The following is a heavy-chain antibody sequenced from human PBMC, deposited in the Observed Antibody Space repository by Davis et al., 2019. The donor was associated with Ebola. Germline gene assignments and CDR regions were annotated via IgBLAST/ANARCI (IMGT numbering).Heavy chain of an antibody. Sequence: SLKTPCAAPGFTFSSYGMHCVRQAPGTGLEWVDVIWYDGSNKYYADSVKGRFTISRDNSKNTLYLQMNSLRAEDTAVYHCAKGTNRIAVAGMGQNNWGQGTLVTVSS. V-gene: IGHV3-33*06. CDR3: AKGTNRIAVAGMGQNN. CDR2: IWYDGSNK. D-gene: IGHD6-19*01. CDR1: GFTFSSYG. J-gene: IGHJ4*02.